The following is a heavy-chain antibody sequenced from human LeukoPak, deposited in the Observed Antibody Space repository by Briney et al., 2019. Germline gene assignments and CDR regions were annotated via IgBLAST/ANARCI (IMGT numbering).Heavy chain of an antibody. J-gene: IGHJ4*02. CDR1: GYTFTSYD. D-gene: IGHD6-13*01. Sequence: GASVKVSCKASGYTFTSYDINWVRQATGQGLEWMGWMNPNSGNTGYAQKFQGRVTITRNTSISTAYMELSSLRSEDTAVYYCARDVAAAGSVDYWGQGTLVTVSS. V-gene: IGHV1-8*03. CDR2: MNPNSGNT. CDR3: ARDVAAAGSVDY.